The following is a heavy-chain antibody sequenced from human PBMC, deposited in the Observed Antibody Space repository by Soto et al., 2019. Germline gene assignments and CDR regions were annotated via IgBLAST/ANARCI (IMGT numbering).Heavy chain of an antibody. V-gene: IGHV5-10-1*01. CDR1: GYSFTSYW. Sequence: GESLKISCKGSGYSFTSYWISWVRQMPGKGLEWMGRIDPSDSYTNYSPSFQGHVTISADKSISTAYQQWSSLKASDTAMYYCASARGLAAAYYYYGMDVWGQGTTVTVSS. D-gene: IGHD6-13*01. J-gene: IGHJ6*02. CDR3: ASARGLAAAYYYYGMDV. CDR2: IDPSDSYT.